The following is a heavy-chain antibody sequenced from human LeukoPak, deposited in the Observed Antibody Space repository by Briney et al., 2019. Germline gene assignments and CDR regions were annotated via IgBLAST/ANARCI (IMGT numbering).Heavy chain of an antibody. V-gene: IGHV3-7*01. CDR1: GFTFSDYA. CDR3: AREPYGDYFNYYFDY. Sequence: GGSLRLSCEVSGFTFSDYAMTWVRQAPGKGLEWVANIKQDGSEKYYVDSVKGRFTISRDNAKNSLYLQMNSLRAEDTAVYYCAREPYGDYFNYYFDYWGQGTLVTVSS. J-gene: IGHJ4*02. D-gene: IGHD4-17*01. CDR2: IKQDGSEK.